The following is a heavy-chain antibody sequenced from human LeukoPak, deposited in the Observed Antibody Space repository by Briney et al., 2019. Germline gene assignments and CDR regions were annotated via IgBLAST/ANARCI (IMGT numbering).Heavy chain of an antibody. CDR2: IYHSGST. Sequence: SETLSLTCTVSGYSISSGYYWGWIRQPPGKGLEWIGSIYHSGSTYYNPSLKSRVTISVDTSKNQFSLKLSSVTAADTAVYYCARETSQKGAHYMDVWGKGTTVTISS. CDR1: GYSISSGYY. D-gene: IGHD3-16*01. V-gene: IGHV4-38-2*02. CDR3: ARETSQKGAHYMDV. J-gene: IGHJ6*03.